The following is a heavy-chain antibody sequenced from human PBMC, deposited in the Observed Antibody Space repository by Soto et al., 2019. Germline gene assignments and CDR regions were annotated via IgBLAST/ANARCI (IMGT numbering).Heavy chain of an antibody. V-gene: IGHV2-5*01. D-gene: IGHD6-19*01. CDR2: IYWNDDN. J-gene: IGHJ4*02. CDR3: AHGSGWLSDY. Sequence: QITLKESGPTLVKPTQTLTLTCTFSGFSLSSTAVGVNWIRQPPGKALEWLALIYWNDDNQYSPSLKSRLTITKDTSKNQVVLTMTNMDPVDTDTYYCAHGSGWLSDYWGQGTLVTVSS. CDR1: GFSLSSTAVG.